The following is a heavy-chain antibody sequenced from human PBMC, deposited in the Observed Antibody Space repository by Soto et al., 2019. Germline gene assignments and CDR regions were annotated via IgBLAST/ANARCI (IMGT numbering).Heavy chain of an antibody. D-gene: IGHD4-4*01. Sequence: LTFAASAFTSCKYGMHWVRQAPGKGLEWVAVISYDGSNKYYADSVKGRFTISRDNSKNTLYLQMNSLRAEDTAVYYCAKDPHEQTTVTTARNWFDPWGQGT. J-gene: IGHJ5*02. CDR2: ISYDGSNK. CDR3: AKDPHEQTTVTTARNWFDP. CDR1: AFTSCKYG. V-gene: IGHV3-30*18.